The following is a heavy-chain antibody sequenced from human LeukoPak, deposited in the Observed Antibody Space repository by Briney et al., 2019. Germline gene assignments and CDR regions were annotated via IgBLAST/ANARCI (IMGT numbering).Heavy chain of an antibody. CDR3: ARTKKRDCSGGSCYSIYYYGMDV. CDR1: GFTFSSYA. Sequence: GGSLRLSCAASGFTFSSYAMHWVRQAPGKGLEWVAVISYDGSNKYYADSVKGRFTISRDNSKNTLYLQMNSLRAEDTAVYYCARTKKRDCSGGSCYSIYYYGMDVWGQGTTVTVSS. V-gene: IGHV3-30*04. J-gene: IGHJ6*02. D-gene: IGHD2-15*01. CDR2: ISYDGSNK.